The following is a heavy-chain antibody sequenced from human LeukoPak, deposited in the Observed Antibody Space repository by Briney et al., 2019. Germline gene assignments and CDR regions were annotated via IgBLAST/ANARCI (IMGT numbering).Heavy chain of an antibody. Sequence: SETLSLTCAVYGGSFSGYYWSWIRQPPGKGLEWIGEINHSGSTNYNPSLKGRVTISVDTSKNQFSLKLSSVTAADTAVYYCARGAQWQGETDYWGQGTLVTVSS. CDR3: ARGAQWQGETDY. D-gene: IGHD6-19*01. J-gene: IGHJ4*02. CDR1: GGSFSGYY. CDR2: INHSGST. V-gene: IGHV4-34*01.